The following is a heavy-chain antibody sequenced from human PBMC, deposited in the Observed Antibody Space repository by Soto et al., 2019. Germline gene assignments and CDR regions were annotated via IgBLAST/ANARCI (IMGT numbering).Heavy chain of an antibody. CDR1: GGTFSSYA. D-gene: IGHD6-6*01. Sequence: QVQLVQSGAEVKKPGSSVKVSCKAAGGTFSSYAISWVRQAPGQGLEWMGGIIPIFGTANYAQKFQGRVTITADESTSTASMELSSLRSEDTAVYYCARASSIAARPQGYYGMDVWGQGTTVTVSS. V-gene: IGHV1-69*01. CDR2: IIPIFGTA. CDR3: ARASSIAARPQGYYGMDV. J-gene: IGHJ6*02.